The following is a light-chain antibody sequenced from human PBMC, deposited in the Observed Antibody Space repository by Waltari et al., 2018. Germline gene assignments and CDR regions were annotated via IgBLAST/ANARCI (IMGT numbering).Light chain of an antibody. V-gene: IGKV1-16*01. CDR1: QGISYY. Sequence: DIQMTQSPPSLSASVGERVTITCRASQGISYYLAWYQQIPGKAPKLLIYKASTLQSGVPSRFSGSGSGTDFTLTISSLQPEDFATYYCQQHNSNPLTFGGGTKVEIK. J-gene: IGKJ4*01. CDR3: QQHNSNPLT. CDR2: KAS.